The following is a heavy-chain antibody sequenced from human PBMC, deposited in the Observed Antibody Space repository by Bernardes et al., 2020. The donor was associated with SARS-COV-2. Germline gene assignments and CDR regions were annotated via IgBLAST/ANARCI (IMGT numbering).Heavy chain of an antibody. V-gene: IGHV4-4*02. J-gene: IGHJ4*02. D-gene: IGHD3-22*01. CDR1: GGSISSLNW. CDR2: IYHSGST. CDR3: ARAWSYYASGDYEAYFDY. Sequence: SETLSLTCAVSGGSISSLNWCTWVRRPPGKGLEWIGEIYHSGSTKYNPSLKSRVIISADKSKNQFSLTLNSVTATDTAVYYCARAWSYYASGDYEAYFDYWGQGTLVTVSS.